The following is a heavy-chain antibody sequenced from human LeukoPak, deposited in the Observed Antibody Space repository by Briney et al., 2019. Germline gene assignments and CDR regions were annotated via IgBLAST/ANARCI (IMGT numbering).Heavy chain of an antibody. CDR3: ARSIPYGTTWYGRSDY. CDR2: IKPDGTTK. V-gene: IGHV3-7*03. CDR1: GFTFSSYA. D-gene: IGHD6-13*01. Sequence: GGSLRLSCAASGFTFSSYAMHWVRQAPGKGLEWVANIKPDGTTKFYVDSVKGRFTISRDNALNSLYLQMNSLRAEDTAIFYCARSIPYGTTWYGRSDYWGQGTLVTVSS. J-gene: IGHJ4*02.